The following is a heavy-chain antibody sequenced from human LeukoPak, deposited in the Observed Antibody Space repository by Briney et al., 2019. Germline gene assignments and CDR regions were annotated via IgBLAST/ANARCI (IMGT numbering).Heavy chain of an antibody. D-gene: IGHD2-2*02. J-gene: IGHJ6*02. CDR1: GFTFSDYY. CDR3: ARDRVVVVPAAISYYYYYYGMDV. Sequence: GGSLRLSCAASGFTFSDYYMSWIRQAPGKGLEWVSYISSSGSTIYYADSVEGRFTISRDNAKNSLYLQMNSLRAEDTAVYYCARDRVVVVPAAISYYYYYYGMDVWGQGTTVTVSS. V-gene: IGHV3-11*01. CDR2: ISSSGSTI.